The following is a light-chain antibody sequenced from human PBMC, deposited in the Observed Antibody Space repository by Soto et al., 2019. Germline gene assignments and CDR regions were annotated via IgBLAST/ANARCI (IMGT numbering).Light chain of an antibody. CDR2: DAS. Sequence: EIVLTQSPATLSLSPGERATLSCRASQSVSSYLAWYQQKPGQAPRLLIYDASNRATGIPARFSGSGSGTDFTLTLSSLEPEAFAVYSCQQYNNWPPDTFGGGTKVDIK. CDR1: QSVSSY. CDR3: QQYNNWPPDT. V-gene: IGKV3-11*01. J-gene: IGKJ4*01.